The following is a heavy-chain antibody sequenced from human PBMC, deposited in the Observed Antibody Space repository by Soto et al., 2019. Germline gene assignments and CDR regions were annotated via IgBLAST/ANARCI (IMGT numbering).Heavy chain of an antibody. V-gene: IGHV3-53*04. CDR2: IYSGGST. Sequence: GGSLRLSCAASGVTVSSNYMGGVRKAPGKGLEWVSVIYSGGSTYYADSVKGRFTISRHNSKNTLYLQMNSLRAEDTAVYYCARDHYSSSYTYYYYYMDVWGKGTTVTVSS. CDR1: GVTVSSNY. D-gene: IGHD6-6*01. CDR3: ARDHYSSSYTYYYYYMDV. J-gene: IGHJ6*03.